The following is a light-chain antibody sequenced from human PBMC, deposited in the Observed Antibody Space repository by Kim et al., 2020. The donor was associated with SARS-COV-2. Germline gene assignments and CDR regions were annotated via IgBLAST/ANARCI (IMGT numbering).Light chain of an antibody. CDR3: QSFDDSLSAWV. J-gene: IGLJ3*02. Sequence: QSVLTQPPSVSGAPGQRVTISCTGGSSSIGAGYDVHWYQQFPGTAPKLLIHGNSNRPSGVPDRFSASKSATAASLAIAGLQFEDEADYYCQSFDDSLSAWVFGGGTKLTVL. CDR1: SSSIGAGYD. CDR2: GNS. V-gene: IGLV1-40*01.